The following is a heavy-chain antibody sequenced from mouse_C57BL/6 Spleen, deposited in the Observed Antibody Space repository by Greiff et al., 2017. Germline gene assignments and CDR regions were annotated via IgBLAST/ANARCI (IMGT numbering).Heavy chain of an antibody. CDR3: ARSDYYGSSLYAMDY. D-gene: IGHD1-1*01. CDR1: GYTFPSYW. Sequence: QVQLQQPGAELVKPGASVKLSCKASGYTFPSYWMQWVKQRPGQGLEWIGEIDPSDSYTNSNQKFKGKATLTVDTSSSTAYMQLSSLTSEDSAVYYCARSDYYGSSLYAMDYWGQGTSVTVSS. CDR2: IDPSDSYT. V-gene: IGHV1-50*01. J-gene: IGHJ4*01.